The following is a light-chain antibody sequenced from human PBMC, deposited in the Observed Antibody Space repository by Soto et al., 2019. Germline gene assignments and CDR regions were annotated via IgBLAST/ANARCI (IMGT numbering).Light chain of an antibody. V-gene: IGKV1-39*01. CDR2: AAT. J-gene: IGKJ1*01. Sequence: DIQMTQSPSSLSAFVGDSVTVTCRASQPIGTSLHWYQQKAGKAPKVLISAATKLQSGVPSRFSGSGSGTDFTLTISNLEPEDSSTYYCQQGYNTFWTFGRGTKVELK. CDR3: QQGYNTFWT. CDR1: QPIGTS.